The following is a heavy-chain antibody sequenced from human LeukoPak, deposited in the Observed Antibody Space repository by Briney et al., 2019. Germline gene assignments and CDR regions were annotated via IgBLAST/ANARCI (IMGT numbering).Heavy chain of an antibody. D-gene: IGHD3-10*01. V-gene: IGHV7-4-1*02. J-gene: IGHJ4*02. Sequence: ASVKVSCKASGYIFTNYGMNWVRQAPGQGPEWVGWINTNSGEPMYAQGFKGRFVISMDASVSTAFLQINSLKTEESAVYYCAVRGSGSSYLKVDYWGQGTLVSVSS. CDR2: INTNSGEP. CDR3: AVRGSGSSYLKVDY. CDR1: GYIFTNYG.